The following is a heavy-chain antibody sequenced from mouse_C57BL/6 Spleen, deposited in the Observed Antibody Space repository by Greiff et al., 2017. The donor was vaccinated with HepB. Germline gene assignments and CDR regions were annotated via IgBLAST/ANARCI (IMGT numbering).Heavy chain of an antibody. D-gene: IGHD1-1*01. J-gene: IGHJ4*01. CDR2: ISSGSSTI. V-gene: IGHV5-17*01. CDR1: GFTFSDYG. CDR3: ARHTTVVATDYAMDY. Sequence: EVMLVESGGGLVKPGGSLKLSCAASGFTFSDYGMHWVRQAPEKGLEWVAYISSGSSTIYYADTVKGRFTISRDNAKNTLFLQMTSLRSEDTAMYYCARHTTVVATDYAMDYWGQGTSVTVSS.